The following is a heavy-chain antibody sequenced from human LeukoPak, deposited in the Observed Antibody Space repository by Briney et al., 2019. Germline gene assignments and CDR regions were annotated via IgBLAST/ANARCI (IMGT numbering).Heavy chain of an antibody. D-gene: IGHD1-26*01. V-gene: IGHV3-53*05. CDR2: SYSGGSS. CDR1: GFTVSSNY. Sequence: PGGSLRLSCAASGFTVSSNYMSWVRQAPGKGLEWVSVSYSGGSSYYADSVKGRFTITRDNSKNTMYLQMNSLRLEDMAVYYCAKPSGSGIDYWGRGIRVTVSS. J-gene: IGHJ4*01. CDR3: AKPSGSGIDY.